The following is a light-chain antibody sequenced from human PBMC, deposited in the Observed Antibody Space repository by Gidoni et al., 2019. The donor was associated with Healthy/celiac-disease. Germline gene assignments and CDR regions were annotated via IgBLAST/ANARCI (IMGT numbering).Light chain of an antibody. V-gene: IGKV3-20*01. Sequence: EIVLTQSPGTLSLSPGESDTLSCRASQSVSSSYLAWYQQKPGQAPRLLIYGASSRATGIPDRFSGSGSGTDFTLTISRLEPEDFAVYYCQQLGSFGQXTKLEIK. CDR2: GAS. CDR1: QSVSSSY. J-gene: IGKJ2*04. CDR3: QQLGS.